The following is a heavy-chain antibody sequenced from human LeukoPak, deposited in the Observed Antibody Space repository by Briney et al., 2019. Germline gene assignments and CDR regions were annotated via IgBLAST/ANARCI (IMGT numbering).Heavy chain of an antibody. CDR1: GYTFHTYD. CDR2: IRSQSGAT. Sequence: ASVTVSCRASGYTFHTYDITWVRQAPGQGLEWMGWIRSQSGATNYAQKLQGRVTMTTDASTSTVHLELRSLRSDDTAVYYCARVGRSGSPGAFDIWGQGTMVSVSA. V-gene: IGHV1-18*01. CDR3: ARVGRSGSPGAFDI. J-gene: IGHJ3*02. D-gene: IGHD1-26*01.